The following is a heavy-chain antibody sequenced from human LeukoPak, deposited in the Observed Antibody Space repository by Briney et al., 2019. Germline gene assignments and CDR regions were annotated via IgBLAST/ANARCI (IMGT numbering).Heavy chain of an antibody. Sequence: GGSLRLSCAASGFTVSSNYMSWVRQAPGKGLEWVSVIYSGGSTYYADSVKGRFTISRDNFKNTLYLQMNSLRAEDTAVYYCARERWGPQGVRGVPYYYYGMDVWGQGTTVTVSS. V-gene: IGHV3-53*01. CDR1: GFTVSSNY. CDR3: ARERWGPQGVRGVPYYYYGMDV. J-gene: IGHJ6*02. CDR2: IYSGGST. D-gene: IGHD3-10*01.